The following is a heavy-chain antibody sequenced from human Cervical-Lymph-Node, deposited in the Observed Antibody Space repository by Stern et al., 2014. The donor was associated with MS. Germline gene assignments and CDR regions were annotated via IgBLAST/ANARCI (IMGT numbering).Heavy chain of an antibody. J-gene: IGHJ6*02. CDR1: GGSISSYY. Sequence: QAQLQESGPGLVKPSETLSLTCTVSGGSISSYYWSWIRQPPGKGLEWIGYIYYSGSTNYNPSLKSRVTISVDTSKNQFSLKLSSVTAADTAVYYCARGHDYGDYGPYGMDVWGQGTTVTVSS. V-gene: IGHV4-59*01. CDR2: IYYSGST. D-gene: IGHD4-17*01. CDR3: ARGHDYGDYGPYGMDV.